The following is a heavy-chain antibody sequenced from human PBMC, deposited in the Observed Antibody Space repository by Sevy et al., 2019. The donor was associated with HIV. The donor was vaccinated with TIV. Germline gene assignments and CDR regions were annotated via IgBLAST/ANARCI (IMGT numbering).Heavy chain of an antibody. J-gene: IGHJ6*02. CDR3: ARASTVTTISYYYYGMDV. CDR2: ISHDGSHK. Sequence: GGSLRLSCAASGFTFRNYAIHWVRQAPGKGLEWVAVISHDGSHKYSANSVKGRFTISRDNSKNTLYLQMNSLRAEDTAVYYCARASTVTTISYYYYGMDVWGQGTTVTVSS. D-gene: IGHD4-17*01. CDR1: GFTFRNYA. V-gene: IGHV3-30*04.